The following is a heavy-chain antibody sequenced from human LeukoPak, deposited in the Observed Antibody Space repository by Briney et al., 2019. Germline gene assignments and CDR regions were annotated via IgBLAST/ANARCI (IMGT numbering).Heavy chain of an antibody. V-gene: IGHV3-21*01. CDR3: ARDRVPENIVVVVAAYY. CDR2: ISGSSGYI. J-gene: IGHJ4*02. CDR1: GFTSSSYS. D-gene: IGHD2-15*01. Sequence: PGGSLRLSCAASGFTSSSYSMNWVRQAPGKGLEWVSSISGSSGYIYYADSVKGRFTISRDNSKNTLYLQMNSLRAEDTAVYYCARDRVPENIVVVVAAYYWGQGTLVTVSS.